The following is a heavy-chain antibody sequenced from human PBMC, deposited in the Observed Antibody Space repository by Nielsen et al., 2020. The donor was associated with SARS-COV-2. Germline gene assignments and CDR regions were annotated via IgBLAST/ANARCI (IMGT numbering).Heavy chain of an antibody. D-gene: IGHD3-3*01. CDR2: ISYDGSNK. V-gene: IGHV3-30*18. CDR1: GFTFSSYG. J-gene: IGHJ3*02. Sequence: GGSLRLFCAASGFTFSSYGMHWVRQAPGKGLEWVAVISYDGSNKYYADSVKGRFTISRDNSKNTLYLQMNSLRAEDTAVYYCAKISISVGDAFDIWGQGTMVTVSS. CDR3: AKISISVGDAFDI.